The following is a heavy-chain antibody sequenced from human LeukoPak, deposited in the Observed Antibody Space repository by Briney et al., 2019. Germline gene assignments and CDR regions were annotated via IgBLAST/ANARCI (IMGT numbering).Heavy chain of an antibody. Sequence: GGSLRLSCEASGFIFSDYWMTWVRQAPGKGLEWVANIKYDGSEKYCVDSLKGRFTIARDNAKNSLYLEMNSLRAEDTAIYYCARARQWLGVSTWFDPWGQGTLVTVSS. J-gene: IGHJ5*02. CDR1: GFIFSDYW. CDR2: IKYDGSEK. V-gene: IGHV3-7*01. D-gene: IGHD3-22*01. CDR3: ARARQWLGVSTWFDP.